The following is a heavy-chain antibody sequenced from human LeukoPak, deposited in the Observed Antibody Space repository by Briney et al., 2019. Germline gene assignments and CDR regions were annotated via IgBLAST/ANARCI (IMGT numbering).Heavy chain of an antibody. CDR3: ARIDIGGSGRTDV. V-gene: IGHV4-4*07. CDR1: GGSISGYY. CDR2: IYTSGST. J-gene: IGHJ6*02. D-gene: IGHD3-10*01. Sequence: SETLSLTCIVSGGSISGYYWNWIRQPAGKGLEWIGHIYTSGSTKYNPSLKSRVTMSVDTPKNQFSLKLSSVTAADTAVYYCARIDIGGSGRTDVWGQGTTVTVSS.